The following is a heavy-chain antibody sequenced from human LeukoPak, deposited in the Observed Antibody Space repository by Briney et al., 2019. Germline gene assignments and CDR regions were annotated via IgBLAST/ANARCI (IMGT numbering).Heavy chain of an antibody. CDR3: ARDSEVSSGWYPFDY. CDR2: IYTSGST. D-gene: IGHD6-19*01. Sequence: SETLSLTCTVSGGSISSGSYYWSWIRQPAGKGLEWIGHIYTSGSTNYNPSLKSRVTISVGTSKNQFSLKLSSVTAADTAVYYCARDSEVSSGWYPFDYWGQGTLVTVSS. V-gene: IGHV4-61*09. CDR1: GGSISSGSYY. J-gene: IGHJ4*02.